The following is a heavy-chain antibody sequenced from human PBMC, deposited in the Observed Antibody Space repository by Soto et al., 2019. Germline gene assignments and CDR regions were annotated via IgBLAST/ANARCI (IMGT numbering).Heavy chain of an antibody. CDR3: ARWGDYGGLYYFDY. J-gene: IGHJ4*02. CDR1: GGSISSYY. CDR2: IYYSGST. Sequence: SETALTCTVSGGSISSYYWSWIRQPPGKGLEWIGYIYYSGSTNYNPSLKSRVTISVDTSKNQFSLKLSSVTAADTAVYYCARWGDYGGLYYFDYWGQGTLVTVSS. D-gene: IGHD4-17*01. V-gene: IGHV4-59*01.